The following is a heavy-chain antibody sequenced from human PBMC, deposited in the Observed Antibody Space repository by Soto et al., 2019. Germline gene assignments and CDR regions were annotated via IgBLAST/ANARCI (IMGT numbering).Heavy chain of an antibody. CDR1: GYTFTGYY. V-gene: IGHV1-2*04. Sequence: QVQLVQSGAEVKKPGASVKVSCKASGYTFTGYYMHWVRQAPGHGLEWMGWINPNSGGTNYAQKFQGWVTMTRDTSISTAYMELSRLRSDDTAVYYCARDSGSGYYYDSSGYYLVFDYWGQGTLVTVSS. CDR3: ARDSGSGYYYDSSGYYLVFDY. D-gene: IGHD3-22*01. J-gene: IGHJ4*02. CDR2: INPNSGGT.